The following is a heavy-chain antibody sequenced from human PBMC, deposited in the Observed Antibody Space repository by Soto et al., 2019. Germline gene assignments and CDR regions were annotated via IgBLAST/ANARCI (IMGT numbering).Heavy chain of an antibody. D-gene: IGHD3-10*01. J-gene: IGHJ6*02. CDR3: ESNYGSGSYYREYYYYGMDV. Sequence: SETLSLTCIVSGGSISSYYWSWIRQPPGKGLEWIGYIYYSGSTNYNPSLKSRVTISVDTSKNQFSLKLSSVTAADTAVYYCESNYGSGSYYREYYYYGMDVWGQGTTVTVSS. CDR1: GGSISSYY. V-gene: IGHV4-59*01. CDR2: IYYSGST.